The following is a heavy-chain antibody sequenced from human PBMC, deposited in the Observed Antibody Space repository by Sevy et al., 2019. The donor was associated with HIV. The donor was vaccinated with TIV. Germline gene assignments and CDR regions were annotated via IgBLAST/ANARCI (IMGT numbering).Heavy chain of an antibody. D-gene: IGHD6-13*01. CDR2: IYYSGST. V-gene: IGHV4-39*01. J-gene: IGHJ5*02. Sequence: SETLSLTCTVSGGSISSSSYYWGWIRQPPGKGLEWIGSIYYSGSTYYNPSLKSRVTISVDTSKNQFSLKLSSVTAADTAVYYCPRPRWTSAGIFDPRGQGTLVTVSS. CDR1: GGSISSSSYY. CDR3: PRPRWTSAGIFDP.